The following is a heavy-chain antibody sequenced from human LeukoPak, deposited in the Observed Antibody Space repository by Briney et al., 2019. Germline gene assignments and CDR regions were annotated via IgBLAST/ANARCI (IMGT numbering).Heavy chain of an antibody. CDR2: INAGNGNT. V-gene: IGHV1-3*01. D-gene: IGHD2-15*01. J-gene: IGHJ6*02. Sequence: ASVKVSCKASGYTFTSYAMHWVRQAPGQRLEWMGWINAGNGNTKYSQKFQGRVTITRDTSASTAYMELSSLRSEDTAVYYCAREDIVVVVAATYYYYGMDVWGQGTTVTVSS. CDR3: AREDIVVVVAATYYYYGMDV. CDR1: GYTFTSYA.